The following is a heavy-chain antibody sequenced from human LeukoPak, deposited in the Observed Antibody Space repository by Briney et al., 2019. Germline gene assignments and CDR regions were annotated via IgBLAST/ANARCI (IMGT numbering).Heavy chain of an antibody. D-gene: IGHD1-26*01. Sequence: ASVKVSCKASGYTFTAYYMHWVRQAPGQGLEWMGWINPNSGDTHHAQNFQGRVTMTRDTSISTAYMELSRLRSDDTAVYYCARDAGASPYYFDYWGQGTLVTVSS. J-gene: IGHJ4*02. CDR2: INPNSGDT. V-gene: IGHV1-2*02. CDR1: GYTFTAYY. CDR3: ARDAGASPYYFDY.